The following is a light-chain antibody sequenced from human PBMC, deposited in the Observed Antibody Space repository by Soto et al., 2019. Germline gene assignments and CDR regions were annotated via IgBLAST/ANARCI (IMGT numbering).Light chain of an antibody. J-gene: IGLJ2*01. Sequence: QSVLTQPPSVSGAPGQRVTISCTGSSSNIGAGYDVHWYQQLPGTAPKLLIYGNSNRPSGVPDRFSGSKSGTSASLAITGLQAEDECDYYCQSYDSSLSGYVVFGGGTKLTVL. V-gene: IGLV1-40*01. CDR2: GNS. CDR1: SSNIGAGYD. CDR3: QSYDSSLSGYVV.